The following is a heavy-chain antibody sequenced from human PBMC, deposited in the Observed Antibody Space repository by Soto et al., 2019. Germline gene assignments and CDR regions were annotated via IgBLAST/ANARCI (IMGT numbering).Heavy chain of an antibody. Sequence: QVQLQESGPGLVKPSQTLSLTCTVSGGSISSGYYWSWIRQPPGKGLEWIGYIYYSGSANYNPSLMSRVTISVDTSKNQFSLKLSSVTAADTAVYYCARGTYYDFWSGPVLNYFDSWGQGTMVTVSS. D-gene: IGHD3-3*01. V-gene: IGHV4-61*01. CDR1: GGSISSGYY. CDR2: IYYSGSA. CDR3: ARGTYYDFWSGPVLNYFDS. J-gene: IGHJ3*02.